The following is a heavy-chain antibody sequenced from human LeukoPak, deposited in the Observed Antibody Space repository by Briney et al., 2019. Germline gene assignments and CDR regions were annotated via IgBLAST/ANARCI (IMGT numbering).Heavy chain of an antibody. Sequence: PSETLSLTCTVSGGSINLYYWSWIRQPPGKGLEWIGYISYSGGGNNDDPSLRIQLTISVDTYKNQFSLMLSSVPAADTAVYSCARQPAATAAFDIWAQGTMVTVSS. CDR2: ISYSGGGN. J-gene: IGHJ3*02. D-gene: IGHD6-13*01. CDR3: ARQPAATAAFDI. CDR1: GGSINLYY. V-gene: IGHV4-59*08.